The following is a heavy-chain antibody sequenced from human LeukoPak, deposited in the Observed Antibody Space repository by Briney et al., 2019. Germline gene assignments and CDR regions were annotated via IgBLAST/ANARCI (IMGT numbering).Heavy chain of an antibody. J-gene: IGHJ4*02. D-gene: IGHD1-26*01. CDR3: TRDGSGSRIPFDY. V-gene: IGHV3-74*01. CDR2: IESDASNT. CDR1: GFAFGSHW. Sequence: PGGSLRLSCAASGFAFGSHWMHWVRQAPGKGLVWVARIESDASNTRYADSVKGRFTISRDNANKTLYLRMNSLRAEDTAVYYCTRDGSGSRIPFDYWGQGTLVTVSS.